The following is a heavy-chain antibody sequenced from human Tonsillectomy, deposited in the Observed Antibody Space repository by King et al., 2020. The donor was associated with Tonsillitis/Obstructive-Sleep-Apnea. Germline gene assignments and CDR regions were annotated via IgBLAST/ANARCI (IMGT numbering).Heavy chain of an antibody. V-gene: IGHV3-43*01. Sequence: VQLVESGGVVVQPGGSLRLSCAASGFTFDDYTMHWVRQAPGKGLEWVSLFSWDGGSTYVADFVKGRFTISRANSKNSLYLQMNSLRTEDTALYYCAKDIGSGWHSFDYWGQGTLVTVSS. J-gene: IGHJ4*02. CDR2: FSWDGGST. CDR3: AKDIGSGWHSFDY. D-gene: IGHD6-19*01. CDR1: GFTFDDYT.